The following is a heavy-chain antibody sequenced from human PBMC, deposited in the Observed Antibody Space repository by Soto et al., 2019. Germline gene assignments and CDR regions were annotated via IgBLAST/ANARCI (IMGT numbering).Heavy chain of an antibody. CDR3: ARNRGVVVVVAATAPGWFDP. CDR1: GGTFSSYA. CDR2: IIPIFGTA. V-gene: IGHV1-69*06. D-gene: IGHD2-15*01. Sequence: ASVKVFCKASGGTFSSYAISWVRQAPGQGLEWMGGIIPIFGTANYAQKFQGRVTITADKSTSTAYMELSSLRSEDTAVYYCARNRGVVVVVAATAPGWFDPWGQGTLVTVSS. J-gene: IGHJ5*02.